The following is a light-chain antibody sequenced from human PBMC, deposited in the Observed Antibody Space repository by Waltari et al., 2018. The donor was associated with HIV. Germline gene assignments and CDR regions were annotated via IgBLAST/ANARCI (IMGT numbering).Light chain of an antibody. CDR2: KDS. V-gene: IGLV3-25*03. Sequence: SYELTQPPSVSVSPGQTARITCSGDALPKQYAYWYHQKPGQAPVMVISKDSERPSGIPERFSGSSSGTTVTLTISGVQAEDEADYYCQSADSSGTYRVFGGGTKLTVL. J-gene: IGLJ3*02. CDR3: QSADSSGTYRV. CDR1: ALPKQY.